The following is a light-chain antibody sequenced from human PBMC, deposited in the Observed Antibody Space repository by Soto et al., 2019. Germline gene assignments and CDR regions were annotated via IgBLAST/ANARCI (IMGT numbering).Light chain of an antibody. CDR1: QSVSSSSY. V-gene: IGKV3-20*01. J-gene: IGKJ2*01. Sequence: EIVLTQSPGTLSLSPGERATLSCRASQSVSSSSYLAWYQQKPGQAPRLLIYGASSRATGIPDRFSGSGSATDFTIPISSLEPEDFAVYYCRQYGSSPSSTFGQGTKLEIK. CDR3: RQYGSSPSST. CDR2: GAS.